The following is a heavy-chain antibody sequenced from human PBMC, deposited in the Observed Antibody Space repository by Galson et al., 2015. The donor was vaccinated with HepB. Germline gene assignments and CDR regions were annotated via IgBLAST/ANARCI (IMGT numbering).Heavy chain of an antibody. CDR1: GCTFISYA. D-gene: IGHD6-13*01. V-gene: IGHV1-3*01. CDR3: ARDSSSSWYEIYYGMDV. Sequence: SVKVSCKASGCTFISYAMHWVRQAPGQRLEWMGWINAGNGNTKYSQKFQGRVTITRDTSASTAYMELSSLRSEDTAVYYCARDSSSSWYEIYYGMDVWGQGTTVIVSS. CDR2: INAGNGNT. J-gene: IGHJ6*02.